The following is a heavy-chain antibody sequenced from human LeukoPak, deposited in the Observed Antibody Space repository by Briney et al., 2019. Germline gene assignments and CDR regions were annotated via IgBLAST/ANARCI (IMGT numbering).Heavy chain of an antibody. V-gene: IGHV4-39*07. Sequence: PSETLSLTCTVSGGSISSSSYYWGWIRQPPGKGLEWIGSIYYGGSTYYNPSLKSRVTISVDRSKNQFSLKLSSVTAADTAVYYCARDLLVVGANRNFDYWGQGTLVTVSS. CDR2: IYYGGST. J-gene: IGHJ4*02. CDR1: GGSISSSSYY. CDR3: ARDLLVVGANRNFDY. D-gene: IGHD2-15*01.